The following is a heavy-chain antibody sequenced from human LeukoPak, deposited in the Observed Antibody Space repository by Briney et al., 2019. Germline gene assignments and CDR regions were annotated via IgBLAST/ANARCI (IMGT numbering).Heavy chain of an antibody. J-gene: IGHJ4*02. CDR3: AREGVMAPYYFDY. CDR1: GYPFSSFS. Sequence: GGSLRLSCAASGYPFSSFSMNWVRQAPGKGLEWVSYISSTSSTIYYADSVKGRFTISRDNAKNSLYLQMNSLRVEGTAVYYCAREGVMAPYYFDYWGQGTLVTVSS. V-gene: IGHV3-48*04. CDR2: ISSTSSTI. D-gene: IGHD3-16*01.